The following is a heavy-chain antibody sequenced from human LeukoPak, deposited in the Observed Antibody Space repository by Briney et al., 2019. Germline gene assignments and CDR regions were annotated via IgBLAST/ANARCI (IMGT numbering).Heavy chain of an antibody. CDR1: GGSISSSNW. CDR3: ARDGGYYDSSGYLDY. CDR2: IYHSGST. J-gene: IGHJ4*02. V-gene: IGHV4-4*02. D-gene: IGHD3-22*01. Sequence: TSGTLSLTCAVSGGSISSSNWWSWVRQPPGKGLEWIGEIYHSGSTNYNPSLKSRVTISVDTSKNQFSLKLSSVTAADTAVYYCARDGGYYDSSGYLDYWGQGTLVTVSS.